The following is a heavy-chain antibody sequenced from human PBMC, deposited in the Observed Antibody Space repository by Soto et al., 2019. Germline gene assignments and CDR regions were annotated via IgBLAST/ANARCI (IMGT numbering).Heavy chain of an antibody. Sequence: GASVKVSCKASGYTFTSYDINWVRQATGQGLEWMGWMNPNSGNTGYAQKFQGRVTMTRNTSISTAYMELSSLRSEDTAVYYCARAKITMVRGVRGFYFDYWGQGTLVTVSS. CDR2: MNPNSGNT. CDR1: GYTFTSYD. J-gene: IGHJ4*02. V-gene: IGHV1-8*01. D-gene: IGHD3-10*01. CDR3: ARAKITMVRGVRGFYFDY.